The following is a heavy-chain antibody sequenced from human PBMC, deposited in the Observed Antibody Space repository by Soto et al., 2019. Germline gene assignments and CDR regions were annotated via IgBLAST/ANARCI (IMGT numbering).Heavy chain of an antibody. CDR3: AKDPGLIRWTGDNYFDY. D-gene: IGHD2-21*01. V-gene: IGHV1-46*01. Sequence: ASVKVSCKASGYKFINHYIHWVRQAPGVGLEWMGIINPNGGGTDYAQKFQGRVTMTNDTYASTVHMELSSLRSEDTAVYYCAKDPGLIRWTGDNYFDYWGQGSLDSVTS. CDR2: INPNGGGT. CDR1: GYKFINHY. J-gene: IGHJ4*02.